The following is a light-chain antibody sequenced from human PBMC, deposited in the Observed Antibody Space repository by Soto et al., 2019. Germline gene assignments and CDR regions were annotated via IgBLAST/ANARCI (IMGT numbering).Light chain of an antibody. CDR2: HNN. CDR3: AAWDDSLNAYV. V-gene: IGLV1-44*01. J-gene: IGLJ1*01. Sequence: QSVLTQPPSASGTPGQRVTISCSGSSSNIGSNSVNWFQQLPGTAPKLLIYHNNQRPSGVPDRFSASKSGTSASLAISGFRSEDEADYYCAAWDDSLNAYVFGTGTKVTVL. CDR1: SSNIGSNS.